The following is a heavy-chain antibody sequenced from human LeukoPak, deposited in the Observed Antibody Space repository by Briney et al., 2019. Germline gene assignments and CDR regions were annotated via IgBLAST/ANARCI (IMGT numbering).Heavy chain of an antibody. D-gene: IGHD3-10*01. J-gene: IGHJ5*02. Sequence: GRSLRLSCTASGFTFGDYAMSWFRQAPGKGLEWVGFIRSKAYGGTTEYAASVKGRFTISRDDSKSIAHLQMNSLKTEDTAVYYCTRDRYYGSGSPPWFDPWGQGTLVTVSS. V-gene: IGHV3-49*03. CDR2: IRSKAYGGTT. CDR1: GFTFGDYA. CDR3: TRDRYYGSGSPPWFDP.